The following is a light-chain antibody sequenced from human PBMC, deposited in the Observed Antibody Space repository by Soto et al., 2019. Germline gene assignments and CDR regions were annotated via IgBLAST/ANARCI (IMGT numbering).Light chain of an antibody. CDR1: SSDVGAYNF. V-gene: IGLV2-14*03. J-gene: IGLJ1*01. Sequence: QSALTQPASVSGSPGQSITISCTGTSSDVGAYNFVSWYQQHPGKVPKLMIFDVSSRPSGVSDRFSGSKSGNTASLTISGLQAEDEGDYYCSSYTSSSTHAFGGGTKVTVL. CDR2: DVS. CDR3: SSYTSSSTHA.